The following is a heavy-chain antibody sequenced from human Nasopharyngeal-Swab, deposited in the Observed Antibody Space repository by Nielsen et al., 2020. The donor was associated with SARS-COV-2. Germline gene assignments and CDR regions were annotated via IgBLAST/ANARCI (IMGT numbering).Heavy chain of an antibody. V-gene: IGHV1-8*01. J-gene: IGHJ4*02. CDR2: MNPNSGNT. CDR3: ARAGKIQLWFNSLYYFDY. D-gene: IGHD5-18*01. Sequence: ASVKVSCKASGYTFTSYDINWVRQATGQGLEWMGWMNPNSGNTGYAQKFQGRVTMTRNTSISTAYMELSSLRSEDTAGYYCARAGKIQLWFNSLYYFDYWGQGILVTVSS. CDR1: GYTFTSYD.